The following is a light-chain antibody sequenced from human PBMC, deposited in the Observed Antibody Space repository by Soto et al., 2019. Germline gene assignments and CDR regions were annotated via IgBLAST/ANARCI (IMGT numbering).Light chain of an antibody. V-gene: IGLV2-14*01. CDR1: SSDVGAYDY. J-gene: IGLJ3*02. CDR2: EVS. Sequence: QSALTQPASVSGSPGQSITISCTGTSSDVGAYDYVSWYQQHPGKAPKVIIYEVSNRPSGVSNRFSGSKSGNTASLTISGLQAEDEADYYCISYGSNSARVFGGGTKVTVL. CDR3: ISYGSNSARV.